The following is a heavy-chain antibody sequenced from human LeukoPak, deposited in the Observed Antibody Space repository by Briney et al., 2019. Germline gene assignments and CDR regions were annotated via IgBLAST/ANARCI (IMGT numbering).Heavy chain of an antibody. D-gene: IGHD6-13*01. J-gene: IGHJ5*01. CDR2: ISTSSSYI. CDR1: GFTFSSYS. Sequence: GGSLRLSCAASGFTFSSYSMNWVRQAPGKGLEWVSSISTSSSYIYYADSVRGRFTISRDNAKNSLYLQMNSLRADDTAVYYCAREPTYTSSWYSTCDSWGQGTLVTVSS. CDR3: AREPTYTSSWYSTCDS. V-gene: IGHV3-21*01.